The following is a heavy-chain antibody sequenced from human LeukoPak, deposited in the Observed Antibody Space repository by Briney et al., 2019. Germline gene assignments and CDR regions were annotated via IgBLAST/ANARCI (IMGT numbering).Heavy chain of an antibody. V-gene: IGHV3-23*01. CDR3: ARGDIVVVPAASYYYYYGMDV. Sequence: PGGSLRLSCAASGFTFGNEAMSWVRQAPERGLEGVSSISAGGGTTYYADSVKGRFTISRDNSNNPLFVQMNSLRAEDTAVYYCARGDIVVVPAASYYYYYGMDVWGQGTTVTVSS. J-gene: IGHJ6*02. CDR2: ISAGGGTT. D-gene: IGHD2-2*01. CDR1: GFTFGNEA.